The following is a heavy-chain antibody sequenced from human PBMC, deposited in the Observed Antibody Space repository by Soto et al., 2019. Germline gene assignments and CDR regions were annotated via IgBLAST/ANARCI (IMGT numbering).Heavy chain of an antibody. CDR1: GFTFSSYG. D-gene: IGHD6-13*01. V-gene: IGHV3-33*01. CDR2: IWYDGSNK. J-gene: IGHJ6*02. CDR3: ARRFSSPNPXDV. Sequence: GGSLRLSCAASGFTFSSYGMHWVRQAPGKGLEWVAVIWYDGSNKYYADSVKCRFTISRDNSKNTLYLQMNSLRAEDTAVYYCARRFSSPNPXDVWGQGTTVTVS.